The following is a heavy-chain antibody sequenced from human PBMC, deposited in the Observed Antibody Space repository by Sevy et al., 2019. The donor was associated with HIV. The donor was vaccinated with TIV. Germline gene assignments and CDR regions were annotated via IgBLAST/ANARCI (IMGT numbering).Heavy chain of an antibody. CDR2: IQYDGSNK. CDR1: GFSYSSYG. CDR3: VKEGGGEGGDH. J-gene: IGHJ4*02. D-gene: IGHD2-21*01. Sequence: VGSVRLSCAASGFSYSSYGMHWVRQAPGKGLEWVAYIQYDGSNKDYADSVKGRFTISRDNSKNTLDLQMNSLRVEDTAVYYCVKEGGGEGGDHWGQGTLVTVSS. V-gene: IGHV3-30*02.